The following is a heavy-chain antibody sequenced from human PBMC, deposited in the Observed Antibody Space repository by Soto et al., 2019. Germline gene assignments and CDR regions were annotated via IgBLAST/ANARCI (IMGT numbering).Heavy chain of an antibody. CDR2: IWYDGSNK. J-gene: IGHJ4*02. CDR1: GFTFSSYG. D-gene: IGHD6-6*01. V-gene: IGHV3-33*01. Sequence: PGGSLRLSCAASGFTFSSYGMHWVRQAPGKGLEWVAVIWYDGSNKYYADSVKGRFTISRDNSKNTLYLQMNSLRAEDTAVYYCARGPRRDIAARPFDYWGQGTLVTVSS. CDR3: ARGPRRDIAARPFDY.